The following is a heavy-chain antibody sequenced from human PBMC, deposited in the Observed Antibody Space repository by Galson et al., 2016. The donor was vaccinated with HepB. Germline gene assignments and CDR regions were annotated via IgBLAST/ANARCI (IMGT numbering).Heavy chain of an antibody. Sequence: SLRLSCAASGFTFSNYGMHWVRQAPGKGLEWVAVIWYDGTNKYYADSVKGRFTISRDNSENTLYLQMSSLRAENTAVYYCARDKYQLPFDLWGQGTLVTVSS. J-gene: IGHJ5*02. D-gene: IGHD2-2*01. CDR1: GFTFSNYG. CDR2: IWYDGTNK. V-gene: IGHV3-33*01. CDR3: ARDKYQLPFDL.